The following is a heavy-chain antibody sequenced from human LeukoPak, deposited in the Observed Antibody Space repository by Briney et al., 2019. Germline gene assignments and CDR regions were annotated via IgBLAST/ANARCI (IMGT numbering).Heavy chain of an antibody. Sequence: GGSLRLSCAASGFTFSSYGMHWVRQAPGKGLEWVAVISFAGSDKYYADSVKGRFTISTDISKNTLYLEMNSLRADDTAMYYCARAQLEYCSTTSCYVFDSWGQGTLVSVSS. D-gene: IGHD2-2*01. CDR3: ARAQLEYCSTTSCYVFDS. J-gene: IGHJ4*02. CDR2: ISFAGSDK. CDR1: GFTFSSYG. V-gene: IGHV3-30*19.